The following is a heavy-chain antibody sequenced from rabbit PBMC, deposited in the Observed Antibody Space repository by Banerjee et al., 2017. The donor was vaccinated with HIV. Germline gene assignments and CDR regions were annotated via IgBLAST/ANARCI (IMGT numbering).Heavy chain of an antibody. CDR2: IYGGSSGST. CDR3: ATYDDSSYYKL. D-gene: IGHD8-1*01. CDR1: GFSFSSSYW. J-gene: IGHJ4*01. V-gene: IGHV1S45*01. Sequence: QEQLEESGGDLVKPEGSLTLTCTASGFSFSSSYWICWVRQAPGKGLEWIACIYGGSSGSTYYASWAKGRFTISKTSSTTVTLQMTSLTAADTATYFCATYDDSSYYKLWGPGTLVTVS.